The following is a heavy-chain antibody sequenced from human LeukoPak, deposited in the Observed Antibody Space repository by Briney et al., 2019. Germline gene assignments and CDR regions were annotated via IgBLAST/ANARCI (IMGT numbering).Heavy chain of an antibody. CDR3: VKDRGGVWELDRGYYFDS. CDR1: GFTFNSYA. V-gene: IGHV3-30*04. D-gene: IGHD1-26*01. Sequence: GGSLRLSCAASGFTFNSYAMHWVRQAPGKGLEWVAVISYDGSNKYYADSVKGRFTISRDNSKNTLYLQMNSLRAEDTAVYYCVKDRGGVWELDRGYYFDSWGQGTLVTVSS. J-gene: IGHJ4*02. CDR2: ISYDGSNK.